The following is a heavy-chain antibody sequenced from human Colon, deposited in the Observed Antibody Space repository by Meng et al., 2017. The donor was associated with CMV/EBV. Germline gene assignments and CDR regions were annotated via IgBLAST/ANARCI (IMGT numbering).Heavy chain of an antibody. CDR3: ARGTGSRHYLDY. CDR1: GGSIRSYY. J-gene: IGHJ4*02. V-gene: IGHV4-59*01. Sequence: SETLSLTCTVSGGSIRSYYWSWIRQPPGKGLEWIGYIFDSGSTTYNPFLKSRVTISVDTSKNQFSLKLSSVTAADTAVYYCARGTGSRHYLDYWGQGTLVTVSS. CDR2: IFDSGST. D-gene: IGHD1-14*01.